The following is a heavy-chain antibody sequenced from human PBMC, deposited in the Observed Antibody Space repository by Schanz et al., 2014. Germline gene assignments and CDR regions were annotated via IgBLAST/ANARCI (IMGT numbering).Heavy chain of an antibody. CDR1: GFTFSSYW. CDR3: ERFQSPHQPFDY. J-gene: IGHJ4*02. D-gene: IGHD2-2*01. Sequence: AQLVESGGGVVQPGGSLRLSCAASGFTFSSYWMSWVRQAPGKGLEWVANIKQDGSERYYVDSVKGRFTISRDNAKNSLYLQMNSLRAEDTAVYYCERFQSPHQPFDYWGQGTLVTVSS. CDR2: IKQDGSER. V-gene: IGHV3-7*01.